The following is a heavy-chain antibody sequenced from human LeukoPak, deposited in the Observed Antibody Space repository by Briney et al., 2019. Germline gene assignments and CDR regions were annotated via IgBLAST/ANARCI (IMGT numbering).Heavy chain of an antibody. D-gene: IGHD3-10*01. J-gene: IGHJ3*02. CDR2: IIPIFGTA. Sequence: GSSVKVSCKASGGTFSSYAISWVRQAPGQGFEWMGRIIPIFGTANYAQKFQGRVTITTDESTSTAYMELSSLRSEDTAVYYCGGGSGNYGDAFDIWGQGTMVTVSS. CDR1: GGTFSSYA. CDR3: GGGSGNYGDAFDI. V-gene: IGHV1-69*05.